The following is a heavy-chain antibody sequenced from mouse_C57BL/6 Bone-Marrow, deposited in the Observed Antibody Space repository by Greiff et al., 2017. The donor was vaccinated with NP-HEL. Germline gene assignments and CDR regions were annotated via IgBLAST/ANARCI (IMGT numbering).Heavy chain of an antibody. V-gene: IGHV1-72*01. D-gene: IGHD1-1*01. J-gene: IGHJ3*01. CDR1: GYTFTSYW. CDR2: IDPNSGGT. Sequence: QVQLQQPGAELVKPGASVKLSCKASGYTFTSYWMHWVKQRPGRGLEWTGRIDPNSGGTKYNEKFKSKATLTVDKPSSTAYMQLSSLTSEDSAVYYCARSYGSSWFAYWGQGTLVTVSA. CDR3: ARSYGSSWFAY.